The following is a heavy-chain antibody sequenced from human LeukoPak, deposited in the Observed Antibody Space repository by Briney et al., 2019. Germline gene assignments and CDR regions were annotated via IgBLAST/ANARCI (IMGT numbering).Heavy chain of an antibody. J-gene: IGHJ4*02. CDR2: IKQDGSEK. CDR1: GFTFSGFS. CDR3: ARGPIVATLGFDY. Sequence: GGSLRLSCAASGFTFSGFSMSWVRQSPTKGLEWVANIKQDGSEKYYVDSVKGRFTISRDNAKNSLYLQMNSLRAEDTAVYYCARGPIVATLGFDYWGQGTLVTVSS. V-gene: IGHV3-7*03. D-gene: IGHD5-12*01.